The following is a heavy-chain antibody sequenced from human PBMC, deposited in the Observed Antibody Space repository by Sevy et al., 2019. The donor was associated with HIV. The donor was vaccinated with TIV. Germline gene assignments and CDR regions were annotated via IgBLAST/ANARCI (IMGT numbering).Heavy chain of an antibody. CDR3: AKDDLGSIDY. CDR2: LSYDDSDE. CDR1: GFIFSTSP. V-gene: IGHV3-30-3*02. D-gene: IGHD3-10*01. Sequence: SLKISCAASGFIFSTSPMHWVRQATGKGLQCVAILSYDDSDENYADSVKGRFTISRDNSKNTLYLQMNSLRTEDTAMYYCAKDDLGSIDYWGQGTLVTVSS. J-gene: IGHJ4*02.